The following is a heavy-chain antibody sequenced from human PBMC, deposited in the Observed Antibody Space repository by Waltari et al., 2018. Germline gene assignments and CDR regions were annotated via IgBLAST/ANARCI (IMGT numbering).Heavy chain of an antibody. Sequence: QVQLQESGPGLVKPSETLSLTCAVSGGSVISNYWSWIRQSPGKGLEWIGYIYFNEYPDYNPSLRRRVTISVDTSKNQFSLKLLSVTAADTAIYFCARSTTGVRGANSGWDSWGQGTLVSVSS. D-gene: IGHD3-10*01. CDR3: ARSTTGVRGANSGWDS. J-gene: IGHJ4*02. CDR2: IYFNEYP. V-gene: IGHV4-4*09. CDR1: GGSVISNY.